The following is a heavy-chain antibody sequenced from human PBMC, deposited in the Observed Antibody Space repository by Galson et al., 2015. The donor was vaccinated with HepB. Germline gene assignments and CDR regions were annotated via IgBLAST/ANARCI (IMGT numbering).Heavy chain of an antibody. Sequence: SLRLSCAASGFTFDDYAMHWVRQAPGKGLEWVSGISWNSGSIGYADSVKGRFTISRDNAKNSLYLQMNSLRAEDTALYYCAKDRNYGDYYYGMDVRGQGTTVTVSS. CDR1: GFTFDDYA. D-gene: IGHD1-7*01. CDR2: ISWNSGSI. J-gene: IGHJ6*02. V-gene: IGHV3-9*01. CDR3: AKDRNYGDYYYGMDV.